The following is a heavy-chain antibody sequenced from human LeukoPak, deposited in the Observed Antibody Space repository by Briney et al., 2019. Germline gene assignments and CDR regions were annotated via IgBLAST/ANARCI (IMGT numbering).Heavy chain of an antibody. Sequence: PSQTLSLTCTVSGGSINSGGYYWNWIRQHPGMGLEWIGYIYSGGSTYYNPSLKSRVTISVDTSKNQFSLKLSSVTAADTAVYYCARSGRYCSGSSCYEAYFWFDPWGQGTLVTVSS. CDR1: GGSINSGGYY. D-gene: IGHD2-15*01. CDR2: IYSGGST. V-gene: IGHV4-31*03. CDR3: ARSGRYCSGSSCYEAYFWFDP. J-gene: IGHJ5*02.